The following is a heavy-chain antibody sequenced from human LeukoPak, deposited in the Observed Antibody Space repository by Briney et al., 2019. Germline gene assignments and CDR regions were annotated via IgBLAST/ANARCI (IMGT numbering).Heavy chain of an antibody. V-gene: IGHV1-8*01. CDR2: MNPNSGNT. Sequence: ASVKVSCKASGYTFTSYDINWVRQATGHGLEWMGWMNPNSGNTGYAQKFQGRVTMTRNTSISTAYMELSSLRSEDTAVYYCARARRYRTIFGVVTKPYNWFDPWGQGTLVTVSS. CDR1: GYTFTSYD. J-gene: IGHJ5*02. CDR3: ARARRYRTIFGVVTKPYNWFDP. D-gene: IGHD3-3*01.